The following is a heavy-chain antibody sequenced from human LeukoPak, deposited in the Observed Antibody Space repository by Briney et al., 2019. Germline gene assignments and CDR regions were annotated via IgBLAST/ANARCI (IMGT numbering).Heavy chain of an antibody. V-gene: IGHV3-48*03. CDR1: GFTFSSYE. D-gene: IGHD3-10*01. CDR2: ISSSGSTI. CDR3: ANYYYGSGSYDY. J-gene: IGHJ4*02. Sequence: GSLRLSCAASGFTFSSYEMNWVRQAPGKGLEWVSYISSSGSTIYYADSVKGRFTISRDNAKNSLYLQMNSLRAEDTAVYYCANYYYGSGSYDYWGQGTLVTVSS.